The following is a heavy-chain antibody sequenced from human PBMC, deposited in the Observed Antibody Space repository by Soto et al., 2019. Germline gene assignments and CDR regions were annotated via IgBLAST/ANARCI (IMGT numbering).Heavy chain of an antibody. Sequence: QVQLVESGGGVVQPGRSLRLSCAASGFTFSSYGMHWVRQAPGKGLEWVAVIWYDGSNKYYADSVKGRFTISRDNSKNTPYQQMNSLRAEDTAVYYCARGVGGSYRSPYYGMDVWGQGTTVTVSS. CDR1: GFTFSSYG. CDR3: ARGVGGSYRSPYYGMDV. D-gene: IGHD3-16*02. J-gene: IGHJ6*02. CDR2: IWYDGSNK. V-gene: IGHV3-33*01.